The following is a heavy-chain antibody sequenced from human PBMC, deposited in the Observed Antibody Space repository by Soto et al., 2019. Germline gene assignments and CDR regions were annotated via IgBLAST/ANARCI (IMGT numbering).Heavy chain of an antibody. J-gene: IGHJ5*02. D-gene: IGHD2-8*01. CDR2: IDPNSGGT. V-gene: IGHV1-2*02. CDR1: GYTFTGYY. Sequence: ASVKVSCKASGYTFTGYYIHWVRQAPGQGLEWMGWIDPNSGGTHYAPKFQGRVAMTRAASINTAYMEVNRLRSDDTAVYYCEKNGPSLGAWFDPWGQGTLVTVSS. CDR3: EKNGPSLGAWFDP.